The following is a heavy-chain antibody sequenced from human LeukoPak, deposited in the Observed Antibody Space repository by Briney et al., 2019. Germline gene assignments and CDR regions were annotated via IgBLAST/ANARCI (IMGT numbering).Heavy chain of an antibody. D-gene: IGHD5-18*01. V-gene: IGHV3-66*01. Sequence: GGSLRLSCAASGFTVSSNYMSWVRQAPGKGLEWVSVIYSGGSTYYADSVKGRFTISRDNSKNTLYLQMNSLRAEDTAVYYCASLGVYSYGSRDYWGQGTLVTVSS. CDR2: IYSGGST. CDR1: GFTVSSNY. J-gene: IGHJ4*02. CDR3: ASLGVYSYGSRDY.